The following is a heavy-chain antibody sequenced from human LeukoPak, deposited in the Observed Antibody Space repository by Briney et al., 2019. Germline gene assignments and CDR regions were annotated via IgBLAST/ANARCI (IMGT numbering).Heavy chain of an antibody. CDR2: INTDGSTT. CDR3: ARVGVVTTYGDAFEI. V-gene: IGHV3-74*01. D-gene: IGHD3-3*01. Sequence: HAGGSLRLSCAASGFTFSSYAMSWVRQAPGKGLVWVSRINTDGSTTSYADSVKGRFTISRDNAKNTLYLQMSSLRAEDTAVYYCARVGVVTTYGDAFEIWGRGTMATVSS. J-gene: IGHJ3*02. CDR1: GFTFSSYA.